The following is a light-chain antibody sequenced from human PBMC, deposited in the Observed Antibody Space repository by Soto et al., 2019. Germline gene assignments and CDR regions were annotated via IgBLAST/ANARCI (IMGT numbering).Light chain of an antibody. CDR1: QSISNS. V-gene: IGKV1-5*03. CDR2: RAS. J-gene: IGKJ4*01. CDR3: QQYSTYPLT. Sequence: DIQMTQSPSTLSASVGDRVTKTCRASQSISNSLAWYQQKPGKAPKLLIYRASALQSGVPSRFSGSGSGTEFTLTIDSLQPDDFATFYCQQYSTYPLTFGGGTKVDIK.